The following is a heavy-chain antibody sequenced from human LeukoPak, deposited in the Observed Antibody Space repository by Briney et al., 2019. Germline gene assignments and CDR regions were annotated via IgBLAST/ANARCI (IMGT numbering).Heavy chain of an antibody. J-gene: IGHJ6*02. CDR1: GFTFSNYA. D-gene: IGHD3-10*01. CDR3: AKVPYSHYGSGRAPFMDV. V-gene: IGHV3-23*01. Sequence: GGSLRLSCAASGFTFSNYAMRWVRQAPGKGLEWVSTIDYSGGSTYYADSVKGRFTISRANSKNTLYMQMNSLRAEDTAIYYCAKVPYSHYGSGRAPFMDVWGQGTTVAVS. CDR2: IDYSGGST.